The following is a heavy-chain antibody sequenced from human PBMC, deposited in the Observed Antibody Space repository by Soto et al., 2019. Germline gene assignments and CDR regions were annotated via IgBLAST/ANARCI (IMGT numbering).Heavy chain of an antibody. CDR1: GFTFSSYA. CDR3: AKLRYFDWSAYNWFEY. J-gene: IGHJ5*01. V-gene: IGHV3-23*01. CDR2: ISGSGATT. Sequence: EVQLLESGGGLVQPGGSLRLSCAASGFTFSSYAMTWVRQAPGKGLEWVSGISGSGATTSYADSVKGRFTVSRDNSKNTLYLQVNRLRVEDTAVYHCAKLRYFDWSAYNWFEYWGQGTPVTVSS. D-gene: IGHD3-9*01.